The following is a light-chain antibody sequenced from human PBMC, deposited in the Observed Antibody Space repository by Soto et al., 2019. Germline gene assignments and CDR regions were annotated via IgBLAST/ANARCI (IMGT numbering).Light chain of an antibody. V-gene: IGKV3-20*01. J-gene: IGKJ4*01. Sequence: EIVLTQSPGTLSLSPGERATLSCRASQSVSSNSLAWYQQKPGQAPRLLIYGASSRATRVPDRFGASGSEADFTLTIPGLVPEGFAVYFCHQYGSSPQAFGGGTKVEIK. CDR2: GAS. CDR3: HQYGSSPQA. CDR1: QSVSSNS.